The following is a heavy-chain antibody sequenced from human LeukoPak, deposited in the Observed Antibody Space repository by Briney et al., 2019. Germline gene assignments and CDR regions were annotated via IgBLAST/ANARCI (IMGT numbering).Heavy chain of an antibody. CDR1: GYSFTSYW. CDR3: ATRRGSGAMVPY. D-gene: IGHD5-18*01. CDR2: IYHCESDT. Sequence: GESLKISWKGSGYSFTSYWIGRVRQMPGKGLEWMGIIYHCESDTRYSPSFQGQVTISADKSITTAYLQGSSLKASVTAMYYCATRRGSGAMVPYWGQGTLVTVSS. V-gene: IGHV5-51*01. J-gene: IGHJ4*02.